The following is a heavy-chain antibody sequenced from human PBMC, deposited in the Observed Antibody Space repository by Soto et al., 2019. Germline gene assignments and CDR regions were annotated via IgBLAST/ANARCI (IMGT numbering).Heavy chain of an antibody. Sequence: SETLSLTCTVSGGSISSGGYYWSWIRQHPGKGLEWIGYIYYSGSTYYNPSLKSRVTISVDTSKNQFSLKLSSVTAADTAVYYWARGPLDLDYGSGSYRFDPWGQGTLVTVSS. J-gene: IGHJ5*02. V-gene: IGHV4-31*03. CDR2: IYYSGST. D-gene: IGHD3-10*01. CDR1: GGSISSGGYY. CDR3: ARGPLDLDYGSGSYRFDP.